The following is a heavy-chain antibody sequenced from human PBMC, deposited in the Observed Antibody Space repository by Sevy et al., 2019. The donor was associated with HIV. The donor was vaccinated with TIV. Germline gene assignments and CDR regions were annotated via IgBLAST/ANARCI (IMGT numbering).Heavy chain of an antibody. CDR1: GYTLTKLS. Sequence: AYVKVSCKVSGYTLTKLSMHWVRQAPGKGLEWMGSFDPEDGETLYAQKLQGRVIMTGDKSTDTAYMEVNSLRSEDTAVYYCATTKDYYENSGCPFDYWGQGTLVTVSS. V-gene: IGHV1-24*01. CDR2: FDPEDGET. CDR3: ATTKDYYENSGCPFDY. J-gene: IGHJ4*02. D-gene: IGHD3-22*01.